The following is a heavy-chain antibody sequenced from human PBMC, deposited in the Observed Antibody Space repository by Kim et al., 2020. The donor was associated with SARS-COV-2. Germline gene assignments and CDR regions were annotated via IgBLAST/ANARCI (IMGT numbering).Heavy chain of an antibody. V-gene: IGHV3-11*04. D-gene: IGHD1-1*01. J-gene: IGHJ5*02. Sequence: GGSLRLSCAASGFTFTDYFMSWIRQAPGKGLEWVAYISSSGSTILYADSVKGRFIISRDNAMNSLSLQMNSLRAEDTAVYYCARDIWDSGSEREPSWGQG. CDR1: GFTFTDYF. CDR2: ISSSGSTI. CDR3: ARDIWDSGSEREPS.